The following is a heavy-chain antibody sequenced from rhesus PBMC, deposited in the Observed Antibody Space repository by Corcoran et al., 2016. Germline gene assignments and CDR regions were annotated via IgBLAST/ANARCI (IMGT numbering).Heavy chain of an antibody. V-gene: IGHV1-198*02. CDR1: GFTFGSYA. Sequence: QVQLVQSGAEVKKPGSSMKASCKASGFTFGSYAIRGGRQAPGQGLEWMGVIIPLVGTTSDVEKFQGRVTITADTSTSTSYMELTSLRSEDTAVYYCARTTYYGFDYWGQGVLVTVSS. CDR3: ARTTYYGFDY. D-gene: IGHD3-3*01. J-gene: IGHJ4*01. CDR2: IIPLVGTT.